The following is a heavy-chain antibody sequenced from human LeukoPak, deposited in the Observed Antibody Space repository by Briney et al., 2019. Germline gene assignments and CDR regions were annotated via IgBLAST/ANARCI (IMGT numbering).Heavy chain of an antibody. CDR3: ASVTVLGKRNAFDN. CDR1: GFTFSSYW. Sequence: PGGSLRLSCAASGFTFSSYWMHWVRQAPGKGLVWVSRINSDGSSTNYADSVKGRFTISRDNAKNTLHLQMNSLRAEDTAVYYCASVTVLGKRNAFDNWGQGTMVTVSS. J-gene: IGHJ3*02. D-gene: IGHD7-27*01. CDR2: INSDGSST. V-gene: IGHV3-74*01.